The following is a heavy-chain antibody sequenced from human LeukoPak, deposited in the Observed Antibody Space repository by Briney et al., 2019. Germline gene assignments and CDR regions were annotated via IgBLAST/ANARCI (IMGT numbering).Heavy chain of an antibody. CDR3: ARAVCSGGDCYHFDH. CDR2: LFTGGNT. D-gene: IGHD2-15*01. CDR1: GASISSNY. V-gene: IGHV4-4*07. J-gene: IGHJ4*02. Sequence: SETLSLTCTVSGASISSNYWSWIRQPAGKGLEWIGRLFTGGNTNYNPSQKSRVTMSIDTSKNQFSLKLNSVTAADTAVYYCARAVCSGGDCYHFDHWGQGTLVTVSS.